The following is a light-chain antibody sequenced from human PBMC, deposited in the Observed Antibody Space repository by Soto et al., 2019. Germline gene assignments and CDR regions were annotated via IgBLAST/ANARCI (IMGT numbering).Light chain of an antibody. CDR2: EDN. J-gene: IGLJ3*02. CDR3: QSYDGGWV. Sequence: NFMLTQPHSVSESPGKTVTISCTRSSGSIASNYVQWYQQRPGSVPTTVIYEDNQRPSGVPDRFSGSIDSSSNSASLTISGLKTEDEADYCFQSYDGGWVFGGGTKLTVL. CDR1: SGSIASNY. V-gene: IGLV6-57*04.